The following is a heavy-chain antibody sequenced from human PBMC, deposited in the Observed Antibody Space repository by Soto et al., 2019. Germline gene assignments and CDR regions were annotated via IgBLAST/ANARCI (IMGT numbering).Heavy chain of an antibody. CDR3: ARDCGKGYGMDV. CDR2: IYPGDSDT. CDR1: GYSFTSYW. J-gene: IGHJ6*02. Sequence: GDSLQISCKGSGYSFTSYWIGWVRQMPGKGLEWMGIIYPGDSDTRYSPSFQGQVTISRDNAKNSLYLQMNSLRDEDTAVYYCARDCGKGYGMDVWGQGNTVTGSS. D-gene: IGHD2-21*01. V-gene: IGHV5-51*01.